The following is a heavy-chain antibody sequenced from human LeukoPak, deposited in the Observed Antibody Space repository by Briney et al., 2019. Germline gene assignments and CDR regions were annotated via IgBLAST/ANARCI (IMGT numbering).Heavy chain of an antibody. V-gene: IGHV3-21*04. CDR3: AKVGDQAGVLLWFGEPTPPY. CDR2: ISSSSSYI. Sequence: GGSLRLSCAASGFTFSSYSMNWVRQAPGKGLEWVSSISSSSSYIYYADSVKGRFTISRDNSKNTLYLQMNSLRAEDTAVYYCAKVGDQAGVLLWFGEPTPPYWGQGTLVTVSS. CDR1: GFTFSSYS. J-gene: IGHJ4*02. D-gene: IGHD3-10*01.